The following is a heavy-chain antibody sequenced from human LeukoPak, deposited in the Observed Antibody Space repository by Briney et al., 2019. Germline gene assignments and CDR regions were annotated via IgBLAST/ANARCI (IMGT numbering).Heavy chain of an antibody. CDR3: ARSYVCGVHADAFVI. J-gene: IGHJ3*02. CDR1: GYTFTSYG. D-gene: IGHD5/OR15-5a*01. CDR2: ISAYSGNT. Sequence: ASVKVSCKASGYTFTSYGISWVRQAPGQGLEWMGWISAYSGNTNYAQKLQGRVTMTTDTSTSTAYMELRSLRADDTAVYYCARSYVCGVHADAFVIWGQGTMVTVSS. V-gene: IGHV1-18*01.